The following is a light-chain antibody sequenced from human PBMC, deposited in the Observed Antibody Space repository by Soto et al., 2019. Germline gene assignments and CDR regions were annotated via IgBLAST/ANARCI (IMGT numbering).Light chain of an antibody. CDR1: QSVSSR. J-gene: IGKJ1*01. CDR2: DAS. Sequence: VLTQSPRTLSLAPGERATLPCRASQSVSSRLAWYQQKRGQAPRLLIYDASTRATGIPARFSGSGSGTEFNLTISSLQSEDFAIYYCRHYNNWAPETFGQGTKVDIK. CDR3: RHYNNWAPET. V-gene: IGKV3-15*01.